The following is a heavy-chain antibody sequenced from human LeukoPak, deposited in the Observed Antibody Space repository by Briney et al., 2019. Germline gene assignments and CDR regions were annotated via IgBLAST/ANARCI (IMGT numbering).Heavy chain of an antibody. CDR2: IYYSGST. V-gene: IGHV4-59*08. J-gene: IGHJ4*02. CDR3: ARLVGATFDY. D-gene: IGHD1-26*01. Sequence: SETLSLTCTVSGGSISSHYWSWIRQPPGKGLEWIGYIYYSGSTNYNPSLKSRVTISLDTSKNQFSLKLSSVTAADTAVYYCARLVGATFDYWGQGTLVTVSS. CDR1: GGSISSHY.